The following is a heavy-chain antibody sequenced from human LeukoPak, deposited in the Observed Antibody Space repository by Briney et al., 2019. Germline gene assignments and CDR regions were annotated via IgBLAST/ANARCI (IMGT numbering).Heavy chain of an antibody. D-gene: IGHD5-24*01. CDR2: ISYSGANS. CDR1: GFTFSDSA. V-gene: IGHV3-23*01. J-gene: IGHJ3*01. Sequence: GGSLRLSCAASGFTFSDSAMTWVRQAPGKGLDWVSLISYSGANSYYADSVKGRFTISRDNSKDTLFLQMNSLRAEDTAIYYCARDIQLSTWGLGTMVTVSS. CDR3: ARDIQLST.